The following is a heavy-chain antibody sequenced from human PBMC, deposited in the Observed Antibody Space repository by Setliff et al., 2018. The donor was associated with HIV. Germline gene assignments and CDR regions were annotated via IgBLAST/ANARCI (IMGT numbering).Heavy chain of an antibody. Sequence: PSETLSLTCTVSGGSISSYYWSWIRQPPGKGLEWIRYIYYSGSTNYNPSLKSRVTISVDTSKNQFSLKLSSVTAADTAVYYCARIGGGYDARGWFDPWGQGILVTVSS. V-gene: IGHV4-59*12. CDR2: IYYSGST. D-gene: IGHD5-12*01. CDR1: GGSISSYY. CDR3: ARIGGGYDARGWFDP. J-gene: IGHJ5*02.